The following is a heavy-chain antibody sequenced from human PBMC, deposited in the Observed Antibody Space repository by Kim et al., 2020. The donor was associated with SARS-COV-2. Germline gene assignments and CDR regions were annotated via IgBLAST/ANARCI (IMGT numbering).Heavy chain of an antibody. V-gene: IGHV3-23*01. Sequence: GGSLRLSCAASGVTFSGYAMTWVRPAPGKGLEWVSGISGSGGSTYYADSVKGRFTISRDNSKNTLYLQMNSLRAEDTAVYYCAVPFCGGDCYSTDYYYPMDVWGKGTTVTVSS. CDR3: AVPFCGGDCYSTDYYYPMDV. D-gene: IGHD2-21*02. J-gene: IGHJ6*03. CDR1: GVTFSGYA. CDR2: ISGSGGST.